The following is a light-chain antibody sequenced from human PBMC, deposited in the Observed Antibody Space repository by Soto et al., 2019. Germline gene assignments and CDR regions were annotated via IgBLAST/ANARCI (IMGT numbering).Light chain of an antibody. J-gene: IGKJ4*01. Sequence: EIMLTQSPGTLSLSPGERATLSCRASQSIANNGLAWYQQKPGQTRRLLIYGASRRATGISDRFSGSGSGTDFTLTISSLEPEDFAVYFCQQYGSSPALTFGGGTKVEIK. CDR1: QSIANNG. CDR3: QQYGSSPALT. CDR2: GAS. V-gene: IGKV3-20*01.